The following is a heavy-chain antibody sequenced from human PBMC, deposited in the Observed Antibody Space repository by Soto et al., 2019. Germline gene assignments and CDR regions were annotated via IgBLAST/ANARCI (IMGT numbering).Heavy chain of an antibody. CDR2: ISSGSSYI. D-gene: IGHD3-10*01. CDR1: GFTFSTYT. CDR3: ARDILSGGAYPDS. V-gene: IGHV3-21*01. Sequence: SLRLSCAASGFTFSTYTMNWVRQAPGKGLEWISSISSGSSYIYYAGSVKGRFTISRDNAKNSLFLQMNSLRADDTAVYYCARDILSGGAYPDSWGQGTKVTVSS. J-gene: IGHJ5*01.